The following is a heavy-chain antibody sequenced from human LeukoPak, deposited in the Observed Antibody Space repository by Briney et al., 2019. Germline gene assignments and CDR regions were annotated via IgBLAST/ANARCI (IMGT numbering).Heavy chain of an antibody. Sequence: GGSLRLSCAASGLTVSSNYMSWVRQAPGKGLEWVSVIYSGGSTYSADSVKGRFTISRDNSKNTLYLQMSSLRAEDTAVYYCARDLGRVTIFGVVAKPGSYYYYGMDVWGQGTTVTVSS. J-gene: IGHJ6*02. D-gene: IGHD3-3*01. CDR1: GLTVSSNY. CDR2: IYSGGST. CDR3: ARDLGRVTIFGVVAKPGSYYYYGMDV. V-gene: IGHV3-66*01.